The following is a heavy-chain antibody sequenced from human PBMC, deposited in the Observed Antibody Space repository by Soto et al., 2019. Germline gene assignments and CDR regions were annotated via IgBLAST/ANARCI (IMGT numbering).Heavy chain of an antibody. Sequence: QVQLVQPGAEVRKPGASVKVSCKASGDIFTNFDFTWLRQATGQGLAWIGWMRANSGDTGHDQKFHGRVRMSMDTSMSTASMALSSLRAEDTAVYYCARYIYGQGFQAWGQGTLVFVSS. D-gene: IGHD3-3*02. J-gene: IGHJ4*02. CDR2: MRANSGDT. CDR3: ARYIYGQGFQA. V-gene: IGHV1-8*01. CDR1: GDIFTNFD.